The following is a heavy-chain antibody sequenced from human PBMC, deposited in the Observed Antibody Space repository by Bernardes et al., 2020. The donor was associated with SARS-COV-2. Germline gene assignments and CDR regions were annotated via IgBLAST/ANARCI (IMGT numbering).Heavy chain of an antibody. Sequence: GGSLRLSCAASGFGFSVFAMTWVRQAPGKGLEWVSGISGSGGSTYYADSVKGRFTISRDNSKNTLFLQMNSLRAEDTAVYYCARCVVGYYAMDVWGQGTTVTVSS. V-gene: IGHV3-23*01. D-gene: IGHD2-21*01. CDR1: GFGFSVFA. CDR2: ISGSGGST. J-gene: IGHJ6*02. CDR3: ARCVVGYYAMDV.